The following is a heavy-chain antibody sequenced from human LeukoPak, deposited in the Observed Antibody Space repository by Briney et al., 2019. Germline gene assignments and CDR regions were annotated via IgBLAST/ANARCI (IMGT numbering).Heavy chain of an antibody. CDR1: GGSISSGGYY. Sequence: PSQTLSLTCTVSGGSISSGGYYWSWIRQHPGKGLEWIGYIYYSGSIYYNPSLKSRATISVDTSKNQFSLKLSSVTAADTAVYYCARGGGITDNGMDVWGQGTTVTVSS. CDR2: IYYSGSI. CDR3: ARGGGITDNGMDV. V-gene: IGHV4-30-4*08. D-gene: IGHD3-10*01. J-gene: IGHJ6*02.